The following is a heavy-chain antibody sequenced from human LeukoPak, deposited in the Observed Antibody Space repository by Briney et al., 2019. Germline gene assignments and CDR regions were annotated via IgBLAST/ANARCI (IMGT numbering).Heavy chain of an antibody. CDR1: GFTFSSYW. J-gene: IGHJ4*02. CDR2: IKQDGSEK. V-gene: IGHV3-7*01. CDR3: ARDMKGLYSDLPGPDY. Sequence: PGGSLRLSCAASGFTFSSYWMSWVRQAPGKGLEWVANIKQDGSEKYYVDSVKGRFTISRDNAKNSLYLQMNSLRAEDTAVYYCARDMKGLYSDLPGPDYWGQGTLVTVSS. D-gene: IGHD4-11*01.